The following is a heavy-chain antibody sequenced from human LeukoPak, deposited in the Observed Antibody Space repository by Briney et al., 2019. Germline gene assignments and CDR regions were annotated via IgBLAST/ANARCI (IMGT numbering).Heavy chain of an antibody. J-gene: IGHJ4*02. Sequence: RTGGSLRLSCAASGFTFNDYWMTWVRQAPGKGLEWVADIKQDGSVKKYVDSVKGRFTISRDNAKNSLYVEMNSLRAEDTGVYYCARGPHKEASTYWGQGTLVTVSS. CDR3: ARGPHKEASTY. CDR2: IKQDGSVK. CDR1: GFTFNDYW. V-gene: IGHV3-7*01.